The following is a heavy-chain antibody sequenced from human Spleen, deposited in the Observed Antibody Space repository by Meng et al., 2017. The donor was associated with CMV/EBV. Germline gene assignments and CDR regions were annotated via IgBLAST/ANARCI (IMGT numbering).Heavy chain of an antibody. CDR2: IHASENT. V-gene: IGHV4-61*02. D-gene: IGHD6-13*01. J-gene: IGHJ4*02. CDR3: ASSDGSSSCVDY. CDR1: GGSISSDDYY. Sequence: VSGGSISSDDYYWTWNRQRAGKGLEWIGRIHASENTNYNPALKSRVTISSDTSKNQFSLKLISVTAADTAVYYCASSDGSSSCVDYWGQGTLVTVSS.